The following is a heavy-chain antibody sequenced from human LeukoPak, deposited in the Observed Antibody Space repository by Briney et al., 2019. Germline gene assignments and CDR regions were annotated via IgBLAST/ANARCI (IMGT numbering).Heavy chain of an antibody. Sequence: GGSLRLSCVASGLTVSSNYMTWVRQAPGKGLEWVSVIYSGGSTYYADSVKGRFTISRDNSKNTLYLQMNSLRAEDTAVYYCARIVAGGAFDIWGQGTMVTVSS. V-gene: IGHV3-66*01. CDR1: GLTVSSNY. D-gene: IGHD1-26*01. CDR2: IYSGGST. CDR3: ARIVAGGAFDI. J-gene: IGHJ3*02.